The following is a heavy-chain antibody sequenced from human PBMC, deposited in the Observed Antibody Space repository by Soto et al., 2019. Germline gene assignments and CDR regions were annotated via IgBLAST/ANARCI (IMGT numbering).Heavy chain of an antibody. CDR1: GYTFTNYG. CDR2: INVYNGNT. J-gene: IGHJ5*02. D-gene: IGHD3-10*01. CDR3: ARGVGSGSYYNQYNWFDP. Sequence: ASVKVSCKASGYTFTNYGISWVRQAPGQGLEWMGWINVYNGNTKYAQKLQGRVTMTTDTSTSTAYMELRSLGSDDTAVYYCARGVGSGSYYNQYNWFDPWGQGTLVTVSS. V-gene: IGHV1-18*01.